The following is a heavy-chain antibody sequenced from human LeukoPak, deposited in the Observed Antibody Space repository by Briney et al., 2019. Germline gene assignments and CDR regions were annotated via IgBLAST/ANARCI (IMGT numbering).Heavy chain of an antibody. CDR1: GGSISSYY. CDR3: ARTFSESYYYYGTDV. J-gene: IGHJ6*02. Sequence: PSETLSLTCTVSGGSISSYYWSWIRQPPGKGLEWIGYMYYSGRTNYNPSLKSRVTISVDTSKNQFSLKLSSVTAADTAVYYCARTFSESYYYYGTDVWGQGTTVTVSS. D-gene: IGHD1-26*01. V-gene: IGHV4-59*01. CDR2: MYYSGRT.